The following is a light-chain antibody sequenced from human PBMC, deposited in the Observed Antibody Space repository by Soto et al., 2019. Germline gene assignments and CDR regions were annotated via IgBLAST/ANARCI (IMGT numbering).Light chain of an antibody. CDR1: QSISSY. CDR2: AAS. V-gene: IGKV1-39*01. J-gene: IGKJ3*01. Sequence: DIQMTQSPSSLSASVGDRVTITCRASQSISSYLNWYQQKPGKAPNLLIYAASSLQSVVPSKFSGRGSGTEFTLTISSLQPEDFATYYCQQSYSSPFTVGPGTKVDIK. CDR3: QQSYSSPFT.